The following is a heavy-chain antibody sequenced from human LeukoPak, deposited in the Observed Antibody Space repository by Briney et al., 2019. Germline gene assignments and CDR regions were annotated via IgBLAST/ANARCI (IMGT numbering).Heavy chain of an antibody. CDR3: AISFSAAAGKLDY. CDR2: FDPEDGET. V-gene: IGHV1-24*01. D-gene: IGHD6-13*01. CDR1: GYTLTELS. Sequence: ASVKVSCKVSGYTLTELSMHWVRQAPGKGLEWMGGFDPEDGETVYAQKFQGRVTMTEDTSTDTAYMELSSLRSEDTAVYYCAISFSAAAGKLDYWGQGTLVTVSS. J-gene: IGHJ4*02.